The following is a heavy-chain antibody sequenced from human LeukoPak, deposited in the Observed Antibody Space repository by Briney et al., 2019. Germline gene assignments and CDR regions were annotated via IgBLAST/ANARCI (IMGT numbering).Heavy chain of an antibody. CDR3: ARDAQRGFDYSNSLQY. D-gene: IGHD4-11*01. Sequence: GGSLRLSCAASGFIFSHYGMHWVRQAPGKGLEWVAVIWSDASNRFYASSVKGRFTISRDNSQNTVFLQMNSLRAEDTAIYYCARDAQRGFDYSNSLQYWGHGTLVTVSS. CDR1: GFIFSHYG. V-gene: IGHV3-33*01. CDR2: IWSDASNR. J-gene: IGHJ4*01.